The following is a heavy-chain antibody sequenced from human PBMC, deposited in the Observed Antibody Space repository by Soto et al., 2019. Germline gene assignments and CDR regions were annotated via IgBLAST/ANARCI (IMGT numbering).Heavy chain of an antibody. CDR2: IYNSGST. Sequence: QVQLQESGPGLVEPSQTLSLTCTVSGGSISSVYYYWSWIRQPPGKGLEWIGHIYNSGSTYSNPSLKRRVTISVDTSKNQFSLNLSSVTATDTAVYYCARGPAGDKVDYWGQGTLVTVSS. CDR3: ARGPAGDKVDY. V-gene: IGHV4-30-4*01. J-gene: IGHJ4*02. D-gene: IGHD7-27*01. CDR1: GGSISSVYYY.